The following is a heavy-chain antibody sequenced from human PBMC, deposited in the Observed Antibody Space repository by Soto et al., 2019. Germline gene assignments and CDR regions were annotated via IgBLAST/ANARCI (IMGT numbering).Heavy chain of an antibody. CDR2: ISGSGGST. CDR3: AKDNPSGDSTSWVGFDP. V-gene: IGHV3-23*01. D-gene: IGHD2-2*01. J-gene: IGHJ5*02. CDR1: GFTFSSYA. Sequence: GGSLRLSCAASGFTFSSYAMSWVRQAPGKGLEWVSAISGSGGSTYYADSVKGRFTISRDNSKNTLYLQMNSLRAEDTAVYYCAKDNPSGDSTSWVGFDPWGQGTLVTVSS.